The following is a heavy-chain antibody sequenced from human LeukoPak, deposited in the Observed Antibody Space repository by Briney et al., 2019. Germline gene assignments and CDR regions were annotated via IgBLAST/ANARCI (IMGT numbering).Heavy chain of an antibody. D-gene: IGHD3-22*01. CDR3: ARAMIVVVNWFDP. J-gene: IGHJ5*02. CDR2: IYYSGST. Sequence: SETLSLTCTVSGGSISSSSYYWGWIRQPPGKGLEWIGSIYYSGSTYYNPSLKSRVTISVDTSKNQFSLKLSSVTAADTAVYYCARAMIVVVNWFDPWGQGTLVTVSS. V-gene: IGHV4-39*01. CDR1: GGSISSSSYY.